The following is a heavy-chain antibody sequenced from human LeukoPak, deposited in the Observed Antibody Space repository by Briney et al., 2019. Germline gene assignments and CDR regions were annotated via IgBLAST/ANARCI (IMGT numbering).Heavy chain of an antibody. J-gene: IGHJ5*02. CDR1: GFTFSSYA. D-gene: IGHD6-6*01. CDR2: ISGSGGST. Sequence: TGGSLRLSCAASGFTFSSYAMSWVRQAPGKGLEWVSAISGSGGSTYYADSVKGRFTISRDNSKNTRYLQMNSLRAEDTAVYYCAKDPPRYSSWSLNEFDPWGQGTLVTVSS. CDR3: AKDPPRYSSWSLNEFDP. V-gene: IGHV3-23*01.